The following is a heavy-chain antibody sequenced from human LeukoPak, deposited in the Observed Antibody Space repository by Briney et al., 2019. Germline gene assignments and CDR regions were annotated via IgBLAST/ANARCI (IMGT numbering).Heavy chain of an antibody. J-gene: IGHJ6*02. D-gene: IGHD5-24*01. CDR1: GFTFSSYS. CDR3: AKGGDGHNLEYYYYGMDV. CDR2: ISYDGSNK. V-gene: IGHV3-30*18. Sequence: PGGSLRLSCAASGFTFSSYSMNWVRQAPGKGLEWVAVISYDGSNKYYADSVKGRFTISRDNSKNTLYLQMNSLRAEDTAVYYCAKGGDGHNLEYYYYGMDVWGQGTTVTVSS.